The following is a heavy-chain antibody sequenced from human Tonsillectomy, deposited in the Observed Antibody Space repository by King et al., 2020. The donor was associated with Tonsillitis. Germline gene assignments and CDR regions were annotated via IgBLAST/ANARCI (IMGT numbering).Heavy chain of an antibody. D-gene: IGHD3-9*01. CDR1: GFKFSDYY. CDR3: ARSGTYDILTGYPNSWFDP. CDR2: ISSSACYT. V-gene: IGHV3-11*06. Sequence: VQLVESGGGLVKPGGSLRLSCAASGFKFSDYYMSWIRQAPGKGLEWVSYISSSACYTNYADSVKGRFTISRDNAKNLVFLQMNSLRAEDTAVYYCARSGTYDILTGYPNSWFDPWGQGTLVTVSS. J-gene: IGHJ5*02.